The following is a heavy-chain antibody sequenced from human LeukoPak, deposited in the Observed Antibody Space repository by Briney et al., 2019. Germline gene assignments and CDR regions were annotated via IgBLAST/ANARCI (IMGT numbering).Heavy chain of an antibody. J-gene: IGHJ4*02. CDR2: ISGSGGST. V-gene: IGHV3-23*01. CDR1: GFTFSSYS. CDR3: AKDLGVVVTLVDY. Sequence: GGSLRLSCAASGFTFSSYSMNWVRQAPGKGLEWVSAISGSGGSTYYADSVKGRFTISRDNSKNTLYLQMNSLRAEDTAVYYCAKDLGVVVTLVDYWGQGTLVTVSS. D-gene: IGHD2-21*02.